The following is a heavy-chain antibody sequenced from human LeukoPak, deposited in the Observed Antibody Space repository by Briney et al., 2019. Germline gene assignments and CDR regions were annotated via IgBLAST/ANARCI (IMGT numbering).Heavy chain of an antibody. J-gene: IGHJ6*03. CDR1: GFTFSSYW. D-gene: IGHD2-2*01. CDR2: IKQDGSEK. CDR3: ARDTSTLQYYYYYYYMDV. Sequence: PGGSLRLSCAASGFTFSSYWMSWVRQAPGKGLEWVANIKQDGSEKYYVDSVKGRFTISRDNAKNSLYLQMNSLRAEDTAVYYCARDTSTLQYYYYYYYMDVWGKGTTVTVSS. V-gene: IGHV3-7*01.